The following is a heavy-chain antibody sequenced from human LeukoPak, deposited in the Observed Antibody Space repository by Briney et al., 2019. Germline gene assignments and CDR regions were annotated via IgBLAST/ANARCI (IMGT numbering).Heavy chain of an antibody. D-gene: IGHD2-15*01. CDR1: GFTLSSYE. J-gene: IGHJ4*02. Sequence: GGSLRLSCAASGFTLSSYEMNWVRQAPREGLEWVSYITGSGDIIYYADSVKGRFTFSRDNAKNSLYLQMNSLRAEDTAVYYCARVGRDSQHLDYWGPGTLVTVST. CDR2: ITGSGDII. V-gene: IGHV3-48*03. CDR3: ARVGRDSQHLDY.